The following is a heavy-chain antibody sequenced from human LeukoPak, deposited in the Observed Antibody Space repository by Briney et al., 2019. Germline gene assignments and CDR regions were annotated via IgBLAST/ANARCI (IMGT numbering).Heavy chain of an antibody. V-gene: IGHV4-59*08. CDR3: ARPLYNGDNCYAFDI. D-gene: IGHD2-15*01. CDR2: IYHSGST. Sequence: KASETLSLTCTVSGGSITSYYWSWIRQPPGKGLEWIGYIYHSGSTNYNPSLKSRVTISVDTSKNQFSLNLSSVTAADTAVYYCARPLYNGDNCYAFDIWGQGTMVTVSS. J-gene: IGHJ3*02. CDR1: GGSITSYY.